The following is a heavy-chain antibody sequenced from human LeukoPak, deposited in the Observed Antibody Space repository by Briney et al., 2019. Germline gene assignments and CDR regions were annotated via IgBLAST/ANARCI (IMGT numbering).Heavy chain of an antibody. CDR3: ARLYEAALRSLSDY. D-gene: IGHD6-13*01. Sequence: SETLSLTCSVSGGSIDTYGYYWGWIRQPPGKGLEWIGSIYYSGTTYYNPSVQSRITVSLDTSKNQVSLNLGSVTAADTAVYYCARLYEAALRSLSDYWGQGTLVTVSS. V-gene: IGHV4-39*01. CDR1: GGSIDTYGYY. J-gene: IGHJ4*02. CDR2: IYYSGTT.